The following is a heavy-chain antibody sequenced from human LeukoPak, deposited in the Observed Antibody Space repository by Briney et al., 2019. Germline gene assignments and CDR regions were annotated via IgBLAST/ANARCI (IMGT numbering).Heavy chain of an antibody. D-gene: IGHD5-12*01. CDR1: VYTLTELS. CDR3: ATDGQYSGYLN. Sequence: GASVTVSCKVSVYTLTELSMHWVRQAPGKGLEWMGGFDPEDGETIYAQKFQGRVTMTEDTSTDTAYMELSSLRSEDTAVYYCATDGQYSGYLNWGQGTLVTVSS. J-gene: IGHJ4*02. CDR2: FDPEDGET. V-gene: IGHV1-24*01.